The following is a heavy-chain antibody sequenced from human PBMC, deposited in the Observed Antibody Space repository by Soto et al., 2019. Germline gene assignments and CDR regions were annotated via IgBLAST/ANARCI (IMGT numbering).Heavy chain of an antibody. D-gene: IGHD3-16*01. CDR3: ARDYTPRVDYFDY. CDR2: ISYDGSNK. J-gene: IGHJ4*02. CDR1: GFTFSSYA. Sequence: PGGSLRLSCAASGFTFSSYAMHWVRQAPGKGLEWVAVISYDGSNKYYADSVKGRFTISRDNSKNTLYLQMNSLRAEDTAVYYCARDYTPRVDYFDYWGQGTLVTVSS. V-gene: IGHV3-30-3*01.